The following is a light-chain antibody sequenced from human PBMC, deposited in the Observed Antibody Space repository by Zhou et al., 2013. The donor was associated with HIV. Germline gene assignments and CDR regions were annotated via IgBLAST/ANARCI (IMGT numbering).Light chain of an antibody. J-gene: IGKJ2*01. CDR2: GAS. CDR3: QETDAFPPYT. V-gene: IGKV1-8*01. CDR1: QGISSY. Sequence: AIRMTQSPSSFSASTGDRVTITCRASQGISSYLAWYQQKPGKAPTLLIYGASILQRGVPSRFSGSGSGMDFTLTITALQPEDFATYYCQETDAFPPYTFGQGTRVDI.